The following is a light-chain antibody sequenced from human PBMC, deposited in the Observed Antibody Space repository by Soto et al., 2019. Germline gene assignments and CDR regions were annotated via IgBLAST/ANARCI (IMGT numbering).Light chain of an antibody. CDR1: QSIGSS. V-gene: IGKV1-5*01. CDR2: DAS. CDR3: QQYNGYSRT. Sequence: DIQMTQSPSTLSASVGDRVTITCRASQSIGSSLAWYQQKPGKAPNLLIFDASSLERGVPSRFSGSGSGTAFTLTIRSLQPDDFSIYCCQQYNGYSRTFGQGTKVEFK. J-gene: IGKJ1*01.